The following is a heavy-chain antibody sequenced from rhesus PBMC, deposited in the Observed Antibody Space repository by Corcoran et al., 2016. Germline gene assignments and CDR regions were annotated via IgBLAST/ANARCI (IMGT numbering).Heavy chain of an antibody. CDR3: ARAPLEWWSFDY. CDR1: GGSISSSY. Sequence: QLQLQESGPGLVKPSETLSVTCAVSGGSISSSYWSWIRQAPGKGLEWIGYIYGSGSSTNYNPSLKSRVTLSVDTANNQLSLKLSSVTAADTAVYYCARAPLEWWSFDYWGQGVLVTVSS. J-gene: IGHJ4*01. CDR2: IYGSGSST. D-gene: IGHD2-39*02. V-gene: IGHV4-169*02.